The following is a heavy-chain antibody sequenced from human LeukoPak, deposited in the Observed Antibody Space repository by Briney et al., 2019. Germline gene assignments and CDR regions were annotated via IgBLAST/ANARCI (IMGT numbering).Heavy chain of an antibody. CDR3: ARTDGKQLPPRF. V-gene: IGHV4-59*08. D-gene: IGHD5-18*01. CDR2: IYYSGST. J-gene: IGHJ4*02. CDR1: GGTISNYY. Sequence: SETLCLSCTVSGGTISNYYRSWVRQPPGKGLEWIGYIYYSGSTNYNPSLKSRVTISVDTSKNQLSLKLSSVTAADTAVYYCARTDGKQLPPRFWGQGTLVTVSS.